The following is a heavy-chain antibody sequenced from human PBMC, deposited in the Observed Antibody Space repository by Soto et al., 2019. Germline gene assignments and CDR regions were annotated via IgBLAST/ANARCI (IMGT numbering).Heavy chain of an antibody. CDR2: IYHSGGT. CDR3: ANSMVRGVMVY. D-gene: IGHD3-10*01. Sequence: SETLSLTCAVSGGSISSSNWWSWVRQPPGKGLEWIGEIYHSGGTNYNPSLKSRVTISVDKSKNQFSLKLSSVTAADTAVYYCANSMVRGVMVYWGQGTLVTVS. J-gene: IGHJ4*02. CDR1: GGSISSSNW. V-gene: IGHV4-4*02.